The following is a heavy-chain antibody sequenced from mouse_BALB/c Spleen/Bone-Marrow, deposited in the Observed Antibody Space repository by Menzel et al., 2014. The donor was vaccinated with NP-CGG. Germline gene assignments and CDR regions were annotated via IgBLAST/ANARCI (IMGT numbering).Heavy chain of an antibody. CDR1: GFTFSSFG. J-gene: IGHJ4*01. V-gene: IGHV5-17*02. D-gene: IGHD2-4*01. CDR3: ARKGAMITHYYAMDY. Sequence: EVQGVESGGGLVQPGGSRKLSCAASGFTFSSFGMHWVRQAPEKGLEWVAYISNGSSTIYYADTVKGRFTISRDNPKNTLFLQMTSLRSEGTAMYYCARKGAMITHYYAMDYWGQGTSVTVSS. CDR2: ISNGSSTI.